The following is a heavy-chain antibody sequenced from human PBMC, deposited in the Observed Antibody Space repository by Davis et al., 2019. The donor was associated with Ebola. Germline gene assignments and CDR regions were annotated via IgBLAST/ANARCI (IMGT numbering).Heavy chain of an antibody. CDR2: INHSGST. CDR3: ARKYYDFWSGYIRMNWFDP. J-gene: IGHJ5*02. Sequence: MPSDTLSLTFAVYGGSFSGYYWSWIRQPPGKGLEWIGEINHSGSTNYNPSLKSRVTISVDTSKNQFSLKLSSVTAAETAGYYCARKYYDFWSGYIRMNWFDPWGQGTLVTVSS. V-gene: IGHV4-34*01. CDR1: GGSFSGYY. D-gene: IGHD3-3*01.